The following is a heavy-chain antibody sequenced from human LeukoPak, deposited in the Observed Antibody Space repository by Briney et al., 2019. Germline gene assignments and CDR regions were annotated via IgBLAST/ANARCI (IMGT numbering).Heavy chain of an antibody. V-gene: IGHV4-34*01. J-gene: IGHJ6*02. CDR3: ARDRAVSRFLEWPTSDV. D-gene: IGHD3-3*01. CDR2: INHSGST. CDR1: GGSFSGYY. Sequence: SETLSLTCAVYGGSFSGYYWSWIRQPPGKGLEWIGEINHSGSTNYNPSLKSRVTISVDTSKNQFSLKLSSVTAADTAVYYCARDRAVSRFLEWPTSDVWGQGTTVTVSS.